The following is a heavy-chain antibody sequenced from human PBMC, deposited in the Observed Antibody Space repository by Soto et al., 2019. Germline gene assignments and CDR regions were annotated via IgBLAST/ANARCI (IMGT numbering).Heavy chain of an antibody. CDR1: GFTFSSCA. CDR3: VKVLSRSTWYAAVDY. Sequence: GGSLRLSCSASGFTFSSCAMHWVRQAPGKGLEYVSGISFDGGSTYYADSVKGRFTISRDNSKNTLYLQMSSLRAEDTAVYYCVKVLSRSTWYAAVDYWGQGTLVTVSS. CDR2: ISFDGGST. V-gene: IGHV3-64D*08. D-gene: IGHD6-13*01. J-gene: IGHJ4*02.